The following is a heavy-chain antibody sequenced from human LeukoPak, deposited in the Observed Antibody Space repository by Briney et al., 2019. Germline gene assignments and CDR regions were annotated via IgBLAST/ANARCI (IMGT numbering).Heavy chain of an antibody. CDR2: ISYDGRGN. Sequence: GGSLRLSCAASGFPFSDYAMHWVRQAPGKGLEWVAVISYDGRGNDYAASVKGRFTISRDNAKNSLYLQMNSLRAEDTAVYYCARLYRSGGSCYSCAFDIWGQGTMVTVSS. V-gene: IGHV3-33*08. J-gene: IGHJ3*02. CDR3: ARLYRSGGSCYSCAFDI. CDR1: GFPFSDYA. D-gene: IGHD2-15*01.